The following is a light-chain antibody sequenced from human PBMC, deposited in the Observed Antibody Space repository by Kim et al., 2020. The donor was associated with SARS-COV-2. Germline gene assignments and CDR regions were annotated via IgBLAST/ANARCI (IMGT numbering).Light chain of an antibody. CDR3: QHLGT. J-gene: IGKJ1*01. Sequence: EIVLTQSPATLSLSPGERVTLSCRASQSVTRSLAWYQQKPGQAPRLLIYDASNRATGVPARFSGSGSGTDFTLTISILEPEDFAVYYCQHLGTFGQGTKV. CDR1: QSVTRS. V-gene: IGKV3-11*01. CDR2: DAS.